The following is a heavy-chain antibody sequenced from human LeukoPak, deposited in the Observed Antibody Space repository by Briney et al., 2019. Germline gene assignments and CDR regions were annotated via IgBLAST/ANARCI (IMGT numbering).Heavy chain of an antibody. Sequence: SETLCLTCTVSGGSISSSSYYWGWIRQPPGKGLEWIGSIYYSGSTYYNPSLKSRVTISVDTSKNQFSLKLSSVTAADTAVYYCARSPNSGYDPFDYGGRATLVTVSS. V-gene: IGHV4-39*01. CDR3: ARSPNSGYDPFDY. D-gene: IGHD5-12*01. CDR2: IYYSGST. J-gene: IGHJ4*02. CDR1: GGSISSSSYY.